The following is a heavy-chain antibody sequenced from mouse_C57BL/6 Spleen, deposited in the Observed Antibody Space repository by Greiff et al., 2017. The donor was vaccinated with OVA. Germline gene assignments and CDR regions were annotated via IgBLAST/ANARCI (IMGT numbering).Heavy chain of an antibody. J-gene: IGHJ4*01. CDR3: ERWRRPLYYAMDY. CDR2: IYPGDGDT. CDR1: GYAFSSYW. Sequence: QVQLQQSGAELVKPGASVKISCKASGYAFSSYWMNWVKQRPGKGLEWIGQIYPGDGDTNYNGKFKGQATLTADKSSSTAYLQLSSLTSEASAVYFCERWRRPLYYAMDYWGQGTSVTVSS. V-gene: IGHV1-80*01.